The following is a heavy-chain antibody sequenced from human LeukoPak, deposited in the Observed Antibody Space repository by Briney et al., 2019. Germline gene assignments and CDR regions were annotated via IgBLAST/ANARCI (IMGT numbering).Heavy chain of an antibody. D-gene: IGHD3-3*01. CDR2: IYTSGST. Sequence: SETLSLTCTVSGGSISSGSYYWSWIRQPAGKGLEWIGRIYTSGSTNYNPSLKSRVTISVDTSKNQFPLKLSSVTAADTAVYYCAVGNDFWSGYRGFDYWGQGTLVTVSS. CDR1: GGSISSGSYY. V-gene: IGHV4-61*02. J-gene: IGHJ4*02. CDR3: AVGNDFWSGYRGFDY.